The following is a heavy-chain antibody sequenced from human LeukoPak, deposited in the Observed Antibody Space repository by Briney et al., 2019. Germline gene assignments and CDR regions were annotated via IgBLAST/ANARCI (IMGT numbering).Heavy chain of an antibody. V-gene: IGHV3-23*01. CDR3: AKRGVVIRVILVGFHKEAYYFDS. Sequence: GGCLRLSCAVSGITLSNYGMSWVRQAPGKGLELGAGISDSGGRTNYADSVKGRFTISRDNPKNTLYLQMNSLRAEDTAVYFCAKRGVVIRVILVGFHKEAYYFDSWGQGALVTVSS. CDR2: ISDSGGRT. J-gene: IGHJ4*02. D-gene: IGHD3-22*01. CDR1: GITLSNYG.